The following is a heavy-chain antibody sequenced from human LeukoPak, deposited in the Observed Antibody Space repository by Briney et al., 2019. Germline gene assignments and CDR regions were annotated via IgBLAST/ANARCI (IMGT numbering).Heavy chain of an antibody. CDR3: AGGPSSGSYSNLDY. CDR2: IYSGGST. J-gene: IGHJ4*02. CDR1: GFTVGSNY. Sequence: PGGSLRLSCAASGFTVGSNYLGGVRPAPGKGLGGVSVIYSGGSTYYADSVKGRFTISRNNAKNSLYLQMNSLRAEDSAVYYCAGGPSSGSYSNLDYWGQGTLVTVSS. V-gene: IGHV3-53*01. D-gene: IGHD3-22*01.